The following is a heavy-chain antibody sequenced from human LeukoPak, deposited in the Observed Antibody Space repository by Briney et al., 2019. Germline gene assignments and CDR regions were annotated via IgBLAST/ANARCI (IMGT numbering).Heavy chain of an antibody. CDR2: IRYDGSNK. Sequence: PGGSLRLSCAASGFTFSSYGMHWVRQAPGKGLEWVAFIRYDGSNKYYADSVKGRFTISRDNSKNTLYLQMNSLRAEDTAVYYCAKDDFGVADYYMDVWGKGTTVTVSS. V-gene: IGHV3-30*02. CDR1: GFTFSSYG. CDR3: AKDDFGVADYYMDV. J-gene: IGHJ6*03. D-gene: IGHD3-3*01.